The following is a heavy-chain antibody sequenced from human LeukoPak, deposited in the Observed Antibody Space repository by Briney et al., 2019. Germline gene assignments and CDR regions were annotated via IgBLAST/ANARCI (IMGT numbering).Heavy chain of an antibody. CDR3: ARVGYSYDLDY. CDR1: GGSISSYY. V-gene: IGHV4-59*01. J-gene: IGHJ4*02. D-gene: IGHD5-18*01. Sequence: PSETLSLTCTVSGGSISSYYWSWIRQPPGKGLEWIGYIYYSGSTNYNPSLKSRVTISVDTSKNPFSLKLSSVTAADTAVYYCARVGYSYDLDYWGQGTLVTVSS. CDR2: IYYSGST.